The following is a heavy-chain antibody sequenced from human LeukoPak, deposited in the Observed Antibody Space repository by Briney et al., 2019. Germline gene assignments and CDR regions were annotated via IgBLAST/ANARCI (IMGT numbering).Heavy chain of an antibody. D-gene: IGHD3-10*01. CDR2: ISSSSSYI. CDR3: ARGGKTYYYDS. V-gene: IGHV3-21*01. Sequence: GGSLRLSCAASGFTFSSYSMNWVRQAPGKGLEWVSSISSSSSYIYYADSVKGRFTISRDNTKNSLYLQMNSLRAEDTAVYYCARGGKTYYYDSWGQGTLVTVSS. J-gene: IGHJ4*02. CDR1: GFTFSSYS.